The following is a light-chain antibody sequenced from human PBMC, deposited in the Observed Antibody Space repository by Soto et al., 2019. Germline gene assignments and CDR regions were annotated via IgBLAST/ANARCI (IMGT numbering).Light chain of an antibody. Sequence: QAVVTQPPSVSGAPGQRVTISCTGSSSNIGADYDVHWYQQRPGTAPKLLIFGNSNRPSGVPDRFSGSKSGTSASLAITGLQAEDEADYYCQSYDSSLSGVVFGGGTKLTVL. CDR1: SSNIGADYD. J-gene: IGLJ2*01. CDR2: GNS. CDR3: QSYDSSLSGVV. V-gene: IGLV1-40*01.